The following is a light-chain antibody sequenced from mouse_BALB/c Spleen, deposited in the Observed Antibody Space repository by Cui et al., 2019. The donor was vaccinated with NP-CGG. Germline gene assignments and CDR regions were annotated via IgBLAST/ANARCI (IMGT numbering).Light chain of an antibody. V-gene: IGLV1*01. J-gene: IGLJ1*01. CDR3: ALWYSNHWV. CDR1: TGAVTTSNY. Sequence: QAVVTQESALTTSPGETVTLTCRSSTGAVTTSNYANWVQEKPDNLFSGLIGGTNNRAPGVPARFSGSLIGDKAALTITGAKTEDEAIYFCALWYSNHWVFGGGTKLTVL. CDR2: GTN.